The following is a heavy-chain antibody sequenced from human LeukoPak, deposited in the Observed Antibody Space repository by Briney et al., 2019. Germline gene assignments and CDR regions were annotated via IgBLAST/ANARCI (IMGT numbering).Heavy chain of an antibody. V-gene: IGHV4-61*02. Sequence: SETLSLTCTVSGGSISSGSYYWSWIRQPAGKGLEWIGRIYTSGSTNYNPSLKSRVTISVDTSKNQFSPKLSSVTAADTAVYYCARVRYSSSWFDPWGQGTLVTVSS. CDR3: ARVRYSSSWFDP. CDR1: GGSISSGSYY. J-gene: IGHJ5*02. D-gene: IGHD6-13*01. CDR2: IYTSGST.